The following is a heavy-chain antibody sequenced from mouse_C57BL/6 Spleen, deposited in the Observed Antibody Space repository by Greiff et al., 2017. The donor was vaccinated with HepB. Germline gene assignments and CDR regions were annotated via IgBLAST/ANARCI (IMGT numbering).Heavy chain of an antibody. Sequence: QVQLKQPGAELVKPGASVKLSCKASGYTFTSYWMQWVKQRPGQGLEWIGEIDPSDSYTNYNQKLKGKATLTVDTSSSTAYMQLSSLTSEDSAVYYCAKGLLSRFAYWGQGTLVTVSA. D-gene: IGHD1-1*01. V-gene: IGHV1-50*01. CDR3: AKGLLSRFAY. CDR1: GYTFTSYW. J-gene: IGHJ3*01. CDR2: IDPSDSYT.